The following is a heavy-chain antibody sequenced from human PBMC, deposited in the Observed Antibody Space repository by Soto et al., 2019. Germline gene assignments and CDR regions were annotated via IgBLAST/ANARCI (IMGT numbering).Heavy chain of an antibody. CDR3: ARSLDYYEFGMDV. V-gene: IGHV5-51*01. Sequence: PGESLKISCKGSGYSITSYWIGWVRQMPGKGLEWMGIIYPGDSDTRYSPSFQGQVTISADKSISTAYLQWSSLKASDTAMYYCARSLDYYEFGMDVWGQGTTVTVSS. D-gene: IGHD3-22*01. CDR1: GYSITSYW. CDR2: IYPGDSDT. J-gene: IGHJ6*02.